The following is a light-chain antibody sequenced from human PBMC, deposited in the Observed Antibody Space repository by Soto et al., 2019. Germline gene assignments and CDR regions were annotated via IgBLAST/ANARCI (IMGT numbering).Light chain of an antibody. CDR1: QSVASN. CDR2: GAS. CDR3: QQYHNWPPQYT. Sequence: EIVMTQSPASLSVSPGDGATLSCRASQSVASNVAWYQQKPGQGPRLLIHGASTRAVGVPARFSGSGSGTXXXXXXXXXQSEDFAVYYCQQYHNWPPQYTFGQGTKLQIK. V-gene: IGKV3-15*01. J-gene: IGKJ2*01.